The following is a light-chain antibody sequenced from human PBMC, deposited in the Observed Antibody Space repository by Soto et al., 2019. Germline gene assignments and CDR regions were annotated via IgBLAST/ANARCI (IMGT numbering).Light chain of an antibody. Sequence: QSALTQPASVSGSPGQSITISCTGTSSDVGRYNYVSWFKQQPGKAPQLMIYHVTNRPSGVSDRFSGSKSGYTASLIISGLQAEDEADYYCCSFTSTNTWVFGGGTKLTVL. J-gene: IGLJ3*02. CDR3: CSFTSTNTWV. CDR1: SSDVGRYNY. V-gene: IGLV2-14*03. CDR2: HVT.